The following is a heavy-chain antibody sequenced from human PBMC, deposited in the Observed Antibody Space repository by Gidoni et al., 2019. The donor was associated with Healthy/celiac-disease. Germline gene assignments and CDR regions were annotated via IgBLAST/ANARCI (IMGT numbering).Heavy chain of an antibody. J-gene: IGHJ4*02. CDR2: ISWNSGSI. D-gene: IGHD5-18*01. CDR3: AKGKKGGYSYGSDY. CDR1: GFTFDDYA. V-gene: IGHV3-9*01. Sequence: EVQLVESGGGLVQPGRSLRLSCAASGFTFDDYAMHWVRQAPGKGLEWVSGISWNSGSIGYADSVKGRFTISRDNAKDSLYLQMNSLRDEDTALYYCAKGKKGGYSYGSDYWGQGTLVTVSS.